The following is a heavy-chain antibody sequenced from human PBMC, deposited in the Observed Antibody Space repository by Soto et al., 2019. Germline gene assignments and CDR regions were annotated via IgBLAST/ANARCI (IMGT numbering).Heavy chain of an antibody. D-gene: IGHD2-2*01. CDR3: ARGLGNCSSTSCYSARAFDI. CDR2: INHSGST. V-gene: IGHV4-34*01. Sequence: SETLSLTCAVYGGSFSGYYWSWIRQPPGKGLEWIGEINHSGSTNYNPSLKSRVTISVDTSKNQFSLKLSSVTAADTAVYYCARGLGNCSSTSCYSARAFDIWGQGTMVTVSS. CDR1: GGSFSGYY. J-gene: IGHJ3*02.